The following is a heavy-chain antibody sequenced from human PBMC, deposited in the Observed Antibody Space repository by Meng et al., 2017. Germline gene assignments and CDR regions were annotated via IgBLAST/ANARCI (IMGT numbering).Heavy chain of an antibody. CDR2: INSNSDGGTT. CDR3: ATGAAAADH. CDR1: RFRVTDAW. V-gene: IGHV3-15*01. D-gene: IGHD6-13*01. J-gene: IGHJ4*02. Sequence: EWLMVEVGGGLVQRGGSLRLLCVASRFRVTDAWMSWVRQAPGKGLEWVGRINSNSDGGTTDYAEPVKGRFTISRDDSKNTLYLQMNSLITEDTAVYFCATGAAAADHWGQGTLVTVSS.